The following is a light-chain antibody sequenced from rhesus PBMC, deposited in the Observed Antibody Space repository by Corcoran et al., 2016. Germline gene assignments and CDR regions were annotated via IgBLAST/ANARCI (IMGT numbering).Light chain of an antibody. J-gene: IGKJ2*01. Sequence: DIQMTQSPSSLSAPVGDRVTITCRASQVITNDLAWYQQKPGETPKLLIYEASNLQSGIPARFSVSGSGTDFTLTIRSLQSEDFSTYYCQHYYNTPYTFGQGTKVEIE. CDR2: EAS. CDR1: QVITND. V-gene: IGKV1-25*01. CDR3: QHYYNTPYT.